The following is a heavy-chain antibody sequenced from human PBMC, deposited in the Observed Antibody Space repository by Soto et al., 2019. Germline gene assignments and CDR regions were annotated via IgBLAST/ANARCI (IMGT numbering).Heavy chain of an antibody. J-gene: IGHJ4*02. CDR1: GFTFTSSA. CDR3: AATGHDAAGTDFAY. D-gene: IGHD6-19*01. CDR2: IVVGSGNT. V-gene: IGHV1-58*02. Sequence: QMQLVQSGPEVKKPGTSVKVSCKASGFTFTSSAMQWVRQARGQRLEWIGWIVVGSGNTNYAQKFQERVTTTSDMSTSTAYLELSCPSTEDTAVYYCAATGHDAAGTDFAYWGQGTLVTVSS.